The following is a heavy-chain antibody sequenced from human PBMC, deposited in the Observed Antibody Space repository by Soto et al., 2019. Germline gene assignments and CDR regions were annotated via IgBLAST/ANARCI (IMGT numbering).Heavy chain of an antibody. CDR2: TYYRSKWYN. V-gene: IGHV6-1*01. Sequence: SQNLSLTCAISGDSVSSNSAAWNWIRQSPSRGLEWLGRTYYRSKWYNDYAVSVKSRITINPDTSKNQFSLQLNSVTPEDTAVYYCARDLSAAGTGGYYYYGMDVWGQGTTVTVSS. J-gene: IGHJ6*02. D-gene: IGHD6-13*01. CDR1: GDSVSSNSAA. CDR3: ARDLSAAGTGGYYYYGMDV.